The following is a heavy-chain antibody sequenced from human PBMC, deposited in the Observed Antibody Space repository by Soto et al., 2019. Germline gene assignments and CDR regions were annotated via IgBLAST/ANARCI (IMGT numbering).Heavy chain of an antibody. CDR1: GFTLTDYY. CDR2: ISRSGATL. Sequence: QVNLAESGGGLVKPGESLRLSCVASGFTLTDYYMAWIRQAPGKGLEWVSYISRSGATLYYSDSVRGRFTVSRDSARNSLFLQMNSLLGDDTAVYYCARDLQGVEATPAYWGQGTLVTVSS. J-gene: IGHJ4*02. CDR3: ARDLQGVEATPAY. V-gene: IGHV3-11*01. D-gene: IGHD5-12*01.